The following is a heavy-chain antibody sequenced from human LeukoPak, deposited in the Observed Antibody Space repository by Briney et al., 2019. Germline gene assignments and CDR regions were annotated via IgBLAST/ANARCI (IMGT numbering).Heavy chain of an antibody. CDR3: ARGLPPPLRYFDWLPTYYFDY. D-gene: IGHD3-9*01. J-gene: IGHJ4*02. V-gene: IGHV4-59*01. CDR2: IYYSGST. Sequence: SETLSLTCTVSGGSISSYYWSWIRQPPGKGLEWIGYIYYSGSTNYNPSLKSRVTVSVGTSKNQFSLKLSSVTAADTAVYYCARGLPPPLRYFDWLPTYYFDYWGQGTLVTVSS. CDR1: GGSISSYY.